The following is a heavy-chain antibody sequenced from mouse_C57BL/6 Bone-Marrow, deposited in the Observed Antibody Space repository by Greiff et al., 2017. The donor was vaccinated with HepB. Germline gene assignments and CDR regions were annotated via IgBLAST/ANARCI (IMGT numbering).Heavy chain of an antibody. CDR2: IYPRSGNT. Sequence: VQVVESGAELARPGASVKLSCKASGYTFTSYGISWVKQRTGQGLEWIGEIYPRSGNTYYNEKFKGKATLTADKSSSTAYMELRSLTSEDSAVYFCARRGPDDSFAYWGQGTLVTVSA. D-gene: IGHD2-4*01. V-gene: IGHV1-81*01. CDR3: ARRGPDDSFAY. J-gene: IGHJ3*01. CDR1: GYTFTSYG.